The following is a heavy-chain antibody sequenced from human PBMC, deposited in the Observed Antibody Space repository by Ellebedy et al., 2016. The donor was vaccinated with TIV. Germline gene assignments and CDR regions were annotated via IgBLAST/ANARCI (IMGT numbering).Heavy chain of an antibody. CDR3: ARDEVYSSSWYAYYDYGMDV. CDR2: IWYDGSNK. V-gene: IGHV3-33*01. J-gene: IGHJ6*02. D-gene: IGHD6-13*01. Sequence: PGGSLRLSCAASGFTFSSYGMHWVRQAPGKGLEWVAVIWYDGSNKYYADSVKGRFTISRDNSKNTLYLQMNSLRAEDTAVYYCARDEVYSSSWYAYYDYGMDVWGQGTTVTVSS. CDR1: GFTFSSYG.